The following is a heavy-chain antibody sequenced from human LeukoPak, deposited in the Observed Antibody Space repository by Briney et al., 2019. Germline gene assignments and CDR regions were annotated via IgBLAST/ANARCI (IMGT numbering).Heavy chain of an antibody. Sequence: GGSLRLSCAASGFTFSSYAMSWVRQAPGKGLEWVSAVSGSGGSTYYADSVKGRFTISRDNSKNTLYLQMNSLRAEDTAVYYCAKDRYYDSSGYYRRVGAFDIWGQGTMVTVSS. D-gene: IGHD3-22*01. CDR3: AKDRYYDSSGYYRRVGAFDI. CDR1: GFTFSSYA. CDR2: VSGSGGST. J-gene: IGHJ3*02. V-gene: IGHV3-23*01.